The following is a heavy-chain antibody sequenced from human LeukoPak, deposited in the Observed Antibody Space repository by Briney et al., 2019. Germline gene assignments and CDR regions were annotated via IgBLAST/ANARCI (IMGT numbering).Heavy chain of an antibody. Sequence: SVKVSCKASGRTFTSYTFSWVRQAPGHGLEWMGRIIPLLGVANYAQKFQDRVTILAEQSTSTAYMELSSLRAEDTAVYYCARDRYYYDSSGYPFDYWGQGTLVTVSS. V-gene: IGHV1-69*04. CDR1: GRTFTSYT. CDR3: ARDRYYYDSSGYPFDY. J-gene: IGHJ4*02. D-gene: IGHD3-22*01. CDR2: IIPLLGVA.